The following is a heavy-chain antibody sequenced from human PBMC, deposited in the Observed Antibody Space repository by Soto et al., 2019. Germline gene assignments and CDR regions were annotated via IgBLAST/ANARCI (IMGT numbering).Heavy chain of an antibody. CDR3: RHAPSDDSVQEYYDYGYMNV. CDR2: IYWADEK. Sequence: QITLKEPDPTLVKPTHTLTLTCTFSGFSLSTSGVGVGWIRQSPGKALEWLALIYWADEKRYSPSLKCRLTIPKDTSKNQVVLTLTKMDPVDTTTYYCRHAPSDDSVQEYYDYGYMNVWGKGNTVTV. D-gene: IGHD1-1*01. J-gene: IGHJ6*03. CDR1: GFSLSTSGVG. V-gene: IGHV2-5*02.